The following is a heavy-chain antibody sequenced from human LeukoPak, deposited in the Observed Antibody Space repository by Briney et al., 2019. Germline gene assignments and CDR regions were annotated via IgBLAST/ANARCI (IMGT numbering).Heavy chain of an antibody. V-gene: IGHV3-23*01. Sequence: GGSLRLSCVASGFTFDDHDMSWVRQAPGKGLEWVSLISAGGDATHYADSVKGRFTISRDNSKNTLYLQMNDLRAEDTAVYYCVNDYDSSGYYEGYWGQGTLVTVSS. CDR1: GFTFDDHD. CDR2: ISAGGDAT. J-gene: IGHJ4*02. D-gene: IGHD3-22*01. CDR3: VNDYDSSGYYEGY.